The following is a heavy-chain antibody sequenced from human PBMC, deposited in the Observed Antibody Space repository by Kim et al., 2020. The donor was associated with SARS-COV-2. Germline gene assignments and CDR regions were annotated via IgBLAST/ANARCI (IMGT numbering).Heavy chain of an antibody. CDR1: GFTFSSYA. CDR3: VKGGIYDIAAAGNYYYYGMDV. D-gene: IGHD6-13*01. V-gene: IGHV3-64D*06. Sequence: GGSLRLSCSASGFTFSSYAMHWVRQAPGKGLEYVSAISSNGGSTYYADSVKGRFTISRDNSENTLYLQMSSLRAEDTAVYYCVKGGIYDIAAAGNYYYYGMDVWGQGTTVTVSS. J-gene: IGHJ6*02. CDR2: ISSNGGST.